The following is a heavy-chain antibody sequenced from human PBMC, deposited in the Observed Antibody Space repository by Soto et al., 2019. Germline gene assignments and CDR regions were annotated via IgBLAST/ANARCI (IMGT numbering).Heavy chain of an antibody. CDR3: ARGGWGLVQFDSSGPDF. CDR2: INSDGSRT. D-gene: IGHD3-22*01. V-gene: IGHV3-74*01. Sequence: EVQLVESGGGLGQPGGSLTLSCAASGFSFSSYWMHWVRQVPGRGLVWVSRINSDGSRTSYAESVKCRFTISRVTAKNTVDVQMNNVRVEDTAVSYCARGGWGLVQFDSSGPDFWGEGTLVTVSS. J-gene: IGHJ4*02. CDR1: GFSFSSYW.